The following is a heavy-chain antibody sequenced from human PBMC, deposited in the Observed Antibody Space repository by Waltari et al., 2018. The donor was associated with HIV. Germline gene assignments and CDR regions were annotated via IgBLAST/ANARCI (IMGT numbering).Heavy chain of an antibody. J-gene: IGHJ5*02. CDR2: KNPNGGGT. CDR3: ARVFRGTVNYFDSRLGH. Sequence: QVQLVQSGAEVKKPGASVKVSCKASGYTFSDYYMHWVRQAPGQGLEWMGWKNPNGGGTRYAEKFQGRVTMTRDTSISTAYMELSRLRFDDTAVYYCARVFRGTVNYFDSRLGHWGQGTLVTVSS. D-gene: IGHD3-22*01. V-gene: IGHV1-2*02. CDR1: GYTFSDYY.